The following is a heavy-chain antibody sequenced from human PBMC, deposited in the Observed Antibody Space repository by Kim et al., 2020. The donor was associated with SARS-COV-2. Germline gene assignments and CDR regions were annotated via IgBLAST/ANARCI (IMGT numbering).Heavy chain of an antibody. CDR1: GFTFSSYA. V-gene: IGHV3-23*01. D-gene: IGHD6-13*01. CDR2: ISGSGGST. CDR3: AKDRVSGIAAPEWQCDP. Sequence: GGSLRLSCAASGFTFSSYAMRWVRQAPGKGLEWVAAISGSGGSTYYADSVKGRFTISRDNSKNTLYLQMNSLRAEDTAVYYCAKDRVSGIAAPEWQCDPWGQGTLVTVSS. J-gene: IGHJ5*02.